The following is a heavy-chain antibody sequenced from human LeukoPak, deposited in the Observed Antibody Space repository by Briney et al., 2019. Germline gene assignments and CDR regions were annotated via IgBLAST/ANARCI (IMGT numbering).Heavy chain of an antibody. CDR3: ARDCGGDCYPSYDAFDI. Sequence: PSETLSLTCAVSGGPLSSVNGGGGAGQPQGKGRGGIGESYHSGSTNYNPSLKSRVTISVDKSKNQFSLKLSSVTAADTAVYYCARDCGGDCYPSYDAFDIWGQGTMVTVSS. CDR2: SYHSGST. J-gene: IGHJ3*02. CDR1: GGPLSSVNG. V-gene: IGHV4-4*02. D-gene: IGHD2-21*02.